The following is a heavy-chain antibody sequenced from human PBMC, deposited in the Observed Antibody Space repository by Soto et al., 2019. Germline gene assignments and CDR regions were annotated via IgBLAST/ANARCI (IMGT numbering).Heavy chain of an antibody. D-gene: IGHD1-1*01. CDR2: IIPIFGTA. CDR3: ASAARGDNDWQRTFDY. CDR1: GGTFSSYA. J-gene: IGHJ4*02. V-gene: IGHV1-69*01. Sequence: QVQLVQSGAEVKKPGSSVKVSCKASGGTFSSYAISWVRQAPGQGLEWMGGIIPIFGTANYAQKFQGRVTISEDEYRRKDYMEMSSLRSEDTAVYYFASAARGDNDWQRTFDYWGQGALVTVSS.